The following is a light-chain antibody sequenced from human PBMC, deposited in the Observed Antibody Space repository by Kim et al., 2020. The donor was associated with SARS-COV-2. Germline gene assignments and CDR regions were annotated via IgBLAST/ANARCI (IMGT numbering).Light chain of an antibody. CDR3: AAWDDSLNGQVV. V-gene: IGLV1-44*01. J-gene: IGLJ2*01. CDR1: SASIGNNT. Sequence: QGVTISCSGGSASIGNNTVNWYQHLSGPAPKLLIYSDKQRPSGVPARFSGSKSGTSAFLAISGLQSADEADYYCAAWDDSLNGQVVFGGGTQLTVL. CDR2: SDK.